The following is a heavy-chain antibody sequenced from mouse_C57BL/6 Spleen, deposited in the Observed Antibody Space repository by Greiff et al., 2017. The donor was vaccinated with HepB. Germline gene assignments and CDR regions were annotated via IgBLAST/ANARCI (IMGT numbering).Heavy chain of an antibody. V-gene: IGHV1-69*01. CDR2: IDPSDSYT. Sequence: VKLQQPGAELVMPGASVKLSCKASGYTFASYWMHWVKQRPGQGLEWIAEIDPSDSYTNYNQKFKGKSTLTVDKSSSTAYMQLSSLTSEDSAVYYCARSPRQLRPAWFAYWGQGTLVTVSA. D-gene: IGHD3-2*02. CDR1: GYTFASYW. CDR3: ARSPRQLRPAWFAY. J-gene: IGHJ3*01.